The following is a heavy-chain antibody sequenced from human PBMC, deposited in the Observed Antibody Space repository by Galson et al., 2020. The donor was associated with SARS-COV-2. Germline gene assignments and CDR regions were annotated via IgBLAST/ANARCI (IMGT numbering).Heavy chain of an antibody. V-gene: IGHV3-15*01. CDR1: GFTFSNAS. CDR2: IKSKTDGGTT. J-gene: IGHJ3*02. Sequence: GGSLRLSCVASGFTFSNASMSWVRQSPGKGLEWVGRIKSKTDGGTTDYAAPVKGRFTISRDDSKNTLYLQMNSLKPEDTAVYYCTTDYDILTGYYSIDAFDIWGQGTTVTVSA. CDR3: TTDYDILTGYYSIDAFDI. D-gene: IGHD3-9*01.